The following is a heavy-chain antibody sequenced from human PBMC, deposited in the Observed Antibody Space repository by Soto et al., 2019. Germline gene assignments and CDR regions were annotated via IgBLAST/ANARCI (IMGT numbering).Heavy chain of an antibody. J-gene: IGHJ5*02. CDR3: ASGAIVATGLAWFDP. Sequence: QVQLQESGPGLVKPSQTLSLTCTVSGGSISSGGYYWSWIRQHPGKGLEWIGYIYYSGSTYYNPSLKSRVTISVDTVKNQFSLKLSSVTAADTAVYYRASGAIVATGLAWFDPWGQGTLVTVSS. CDR2: IYYSGST. D-gene: IGHD5-12*01. V-gene: IGHV4-31*03. CDR1: GGSISSGGYY.